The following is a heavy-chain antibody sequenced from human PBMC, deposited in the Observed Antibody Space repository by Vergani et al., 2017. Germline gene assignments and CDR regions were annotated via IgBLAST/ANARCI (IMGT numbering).Heavy chain of an antibody. CDR3: ATAGHCSSTSCPPGAFDV. Sequence: QVQLVQSGAEVKKPGASVKVSCKVSGYTLTELSMHWVRQAPGKGLEWMGGFDPEDGETIYAQKFQGRVTMTEDTSTDTAYMELSSLRSEDTAVYYCATAGHCSSTSCPPGAFDVWSQGTMVTVYS. CDR1: GYTLTELS. J-gene: IGHJ3*01. D-gene: IGHD2-2*01. V-gene: IGHV1-24*01. CDR2: FDPEDGET.